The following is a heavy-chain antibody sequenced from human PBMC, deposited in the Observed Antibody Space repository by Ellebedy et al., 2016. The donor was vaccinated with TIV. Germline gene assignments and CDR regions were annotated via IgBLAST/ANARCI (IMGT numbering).Heavy chain of an antibody. CDR1: GFTFSSYA. Sequence: GGSLRLXXAASGFTFSSYAMTWVRQGPGKGLEWVSGISGSGGSTHYADSVKGRFTISRDNSKNTLYLQMNSLRAEDTAVYYCAKDVEGYDSGSYYRWFDPWGQGTLVTVSS. CDR3: AKDVEGYDSGSYYRWFDP. D-gene: IGHD3-10*01. J-gene: IGHJ5*02. CDR2: ISGSGGST. V-gene: IGHV3-23*01.